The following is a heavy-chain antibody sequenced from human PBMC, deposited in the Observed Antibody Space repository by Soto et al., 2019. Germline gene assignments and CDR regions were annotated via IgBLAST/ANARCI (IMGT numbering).Heavy chain of an antibody. Sequence: GGSLRLSXAASGFTFSSYEMNWVRQAPGKGLEWVSYISSSGSTIYYADSVKGRFTISRDNAKNSLYLQMNSLRAEDTAVYYCARDWEGTSAASLYYYYGMDVWGQGTAVTVS. CDR2: ISSSGSTI. J-gene: IGHJ6*02. D-gene: IGHD6-13*01. V-gene: IGHV3-48*03. CDR1: GFTFSSYE. CDR3: ARDWEGTSAASLYYYYGMDV.